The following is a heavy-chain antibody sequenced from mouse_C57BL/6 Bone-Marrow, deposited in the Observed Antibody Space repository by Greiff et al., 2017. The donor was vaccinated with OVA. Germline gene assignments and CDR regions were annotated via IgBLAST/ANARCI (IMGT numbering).Heavy chain of an antibody. CDR1: GYTFTSYW. Sequence: QVQLQQPGAELVRPGSSVKLSCKASGYTFTSYWMDWVKQRPGQGLEWIGNIYPSDSETHYNQKFKDKATLTVDKSSSTAYMQLSSLTSEDSAVYCCARDYGSRGYFDYWGQGTTLTVSS. D-gene: IGHD1-1*01. V-gene: IGHV1-61*01. CDR2: IYPSDSET. J-gene: IGHJ2*01. CDR3: ARDYGSRGYFDY.